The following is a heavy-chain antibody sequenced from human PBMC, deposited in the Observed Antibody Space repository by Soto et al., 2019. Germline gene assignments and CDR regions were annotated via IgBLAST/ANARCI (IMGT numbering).Heavy chain of an antibody. V-gene: IGHV1-18*01. Sequence: QVQVVQSGDEVKKPGASVKVSCKASGYTFTNYGFSWVRQAPGQGLEWMGWISGYNGNTKYAEKFQGRVTMTTDTSTSTAHMELRSLRSDDTAVYYCAREGQAPYYYYGMDVWGQVTEVTVSS. CDR3: AREGQAPYYYYGMDV. CDR1: GYTFTNYG. CDR2: ISGYNGNT. J-gene: IGHJ6*02.